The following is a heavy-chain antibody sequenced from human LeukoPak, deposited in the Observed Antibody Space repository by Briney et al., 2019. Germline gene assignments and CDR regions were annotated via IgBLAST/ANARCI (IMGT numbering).Heavy chain of an antibody. CDR2: ISVYNGNT. CDR1: GYTFTNYA. D-gene: IGHD6-13*01. Sequence: ASVKVCCKASGYTFTNYAISWVRQAPGQGLEGMGWISVYNGNTNYAQKFQGRVTMTTDTSTRTAYMELRSLRSDDTAVYYCARGVGLTGYSSSWYSGYYYYMDVWGKGTTVTVSS. J-gene: IGHJ6*03. V-gene: IGHV1-18*01. CDR3: ARGVGLTGYSSSWYSGYYYYMDV.